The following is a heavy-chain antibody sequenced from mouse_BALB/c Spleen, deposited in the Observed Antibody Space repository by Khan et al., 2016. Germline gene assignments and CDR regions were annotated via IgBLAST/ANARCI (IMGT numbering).Heavy chain of an antibody. CDR2: MIFDGSAI. D-gene: IGHD1-1*01. CDR1: GCSFSGFW. Sequence: EVQLLEPGGGLVQPGGSRGLSCEGLGCSFSGFWMCWVRQTSGKTLVRFGDMIFDGSAINYAPSIMDRFSIFRDTYTNSLYRQMSHVRSEHPATYFCMTNGSIWYFEVWGGGTALTVSS. V-gene: IGHV11-2*02. J-gene: IGHJ1*01. CDR3: MTNGSIWYFEV.